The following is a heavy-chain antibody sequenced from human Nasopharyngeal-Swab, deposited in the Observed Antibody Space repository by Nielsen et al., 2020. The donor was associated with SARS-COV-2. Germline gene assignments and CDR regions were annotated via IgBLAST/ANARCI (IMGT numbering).Heavy chain of an antibody. V-gene: IGHV3-48*02. J-gene: IGHJ4*02. Sequence: GGSLRLSCAASGFTFSSYSMNWVRQAPGKGLEWVSYISSSSTIYYADSVKGRFTISRDNAKNSLYLQMNSLRDEDTAVYYCARDWRWGYFDYWGQRTLVTVSS. CDR2: ISSSSTI. CDR3: ARDWRWGYFDY. CDR1: GFTFSSYS. D-gene: IGHD3-16*01.